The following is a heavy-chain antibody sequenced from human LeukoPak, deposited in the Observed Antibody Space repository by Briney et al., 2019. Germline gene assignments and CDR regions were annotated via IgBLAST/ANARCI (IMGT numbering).Heavy chain of an antibody. Sequence: GESLKISCKGSGYSFTSYWIGWVRPMPGKGLEWMGIIYPGDSDTRYSPSFQGQVTISADKSISTAYLQWSSLKASDTAMYYCATAPVEMATMGYYYFDYWGQGTLVTVSS. CDR1: GYSFTSYW. D-gene: IGHD5-24*01. V-gene: IGHV5-51*01. CDR3: ATAPVEMATMGYYYFDY. J-gene: IGHJ4*02. CDR2: IYPGDSDT.